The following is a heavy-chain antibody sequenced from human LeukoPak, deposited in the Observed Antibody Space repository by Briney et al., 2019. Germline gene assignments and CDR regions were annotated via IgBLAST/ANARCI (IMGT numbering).Heavy chain of an antibody. J-gene: IGHJ4*02. D-gene: IGHD3-22*01. CDR1: GGTFSSYA. CDR3: ARGPPFEGHSDSSGSLDY. Sequence: SVKVSCKASGGTFSSYAISWVRQAPGQGLEWMGGIIPIFGTANYAQKFQGRVTITADESTSTAYMELSSLRSEDTAVYYCARGPPFEGHSDSSGSLDYWGQGTLVTVSS. V-gene: IGHV1-69*13. CDR2: IIPIFGTA.